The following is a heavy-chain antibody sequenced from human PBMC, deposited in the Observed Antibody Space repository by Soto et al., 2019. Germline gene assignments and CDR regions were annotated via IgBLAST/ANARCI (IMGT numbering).Heavy chain of an antibody. D-gene: IGHD3-10*01. V-gene: IGHV4-30-4*01. CDR1: GGSISSGDDY. CDR2: IYYSGST. J-gene: IGHJ4*02. Sequence: QVQLQESGPGLVKPSQTLSLTCTVSGGSISSGDDYWTWIRQPPGKGLEWIGYIYYSGSTYYNPSLKSRVTISVDTSKNQFSLKLSSVTAADTAVDYCARTMVRGVPIDYWGQGTLVTVSS. CDR3: ARTMVRGVPIDY.